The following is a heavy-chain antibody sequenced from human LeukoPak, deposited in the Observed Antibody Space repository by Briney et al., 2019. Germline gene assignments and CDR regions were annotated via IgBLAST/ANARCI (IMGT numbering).Heavy chain of an antibody. CDR3: AKGYDSSGYYAGDVDY. CDR2: ISGSCDST. D-gene: IGHD3-22*01. J-gene: IGHJ4*02. V-gene: IGHV3-23*01. Sequence: SGGSLRLSCAASGFTFSSYAMSWVRQAPGKGLEWVSAISGSCDSTYYTDSVKGRFTISRDNSKNTLYLQVNSLRAEDTAVYYCAKGYDSSGYYAGDVDYWGQGTLVTVSS. CDR1: GFTFSSYA.